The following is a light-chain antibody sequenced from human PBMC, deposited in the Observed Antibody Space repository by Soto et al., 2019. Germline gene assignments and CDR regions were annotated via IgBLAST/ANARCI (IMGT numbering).Light chain of an antibody. Sequence: DIQMTQSPSSLSAFVGDRVTITCRAGQNVIRYLNWYQQKPGTAPKLLIYAASSLQSGVPSRFSGSGSGTDFTLTISSLQPEDFATYYCQQSYSNPHTFGQGTKLEIK. V-gene: IGKV1-39*01. CDR3: QQSYSNPHT. CDR1: QNVIRY. CDR2: AAS. J-gene: IGKJ2*01.